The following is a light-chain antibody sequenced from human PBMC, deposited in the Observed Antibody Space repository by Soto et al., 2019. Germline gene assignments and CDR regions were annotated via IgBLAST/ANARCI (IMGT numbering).Light chain of an antibody. CDR1: SSNIGNNY. J-gene: IGLJ2*01. V-gene: IGLV1-51*01. CDR2: DND. Sequence: VLTQPPSVSAAPGQKVTLSCSGSSSNIGNNYVFWYQQLPGTAPKLLIYDNDKRPSGIPDRFSGSKSGTSATLGITGLQTGDEADYYCATWDRSLSVGVFGGGTKLTVL. CDR3: ATWDRSLSVGV.